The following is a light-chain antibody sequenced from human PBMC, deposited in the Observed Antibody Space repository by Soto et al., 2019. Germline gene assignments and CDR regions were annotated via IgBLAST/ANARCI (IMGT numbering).Light chain of an antibody. CDR3: AAWDDSLRGVV. V-gene: IGLV1-44*01. J-gene: IGLJ2*01. CDR1: SSNIGRNT. Sequence: QSALTQPPSASGTPGQRVTISCSGSSSNIGRNTVNWYQQLPGTAPKLLIYGNNQRPSGVPDRFSGSKSGTSASLAISGLQSDDEADYYCAAWDDSLRGVVFGGGTQLTVL. CDR2: GNN.